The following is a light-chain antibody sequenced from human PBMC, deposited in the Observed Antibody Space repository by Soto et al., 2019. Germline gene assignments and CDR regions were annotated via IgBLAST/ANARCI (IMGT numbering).Light chain of an antibody. V-gene: IGKV3-15*01. CDR2: GAS. Sequence: EIVMTQSPASLSVPPGERATLSCRASESVSTNFAWYLQKPGQAPRLLIYGASTRATAVPARFTASGSGTEFTLPISSLQSDDFGVYYCHQYDTWPRTFGQGTKVEIK. J-gene: IGKJ1*01. CDR3: HQYDTWPRT. CDR1: ESVSTN.